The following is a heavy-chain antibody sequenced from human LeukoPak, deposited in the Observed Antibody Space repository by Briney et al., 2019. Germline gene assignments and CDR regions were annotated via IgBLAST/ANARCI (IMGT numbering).Heavy chain of an antibody. J-gene: IGHJ6*02. CDR3: ARDSPRIYDSSGYYYYYGMDV. CDR2: ISAYNGNT. D-gene: IGHD3-22*01. V-gene: IGHV1-18*01. Sequence: ASVKVSCKASGYTFTSYGISWVRQAPGQGLEWMEWISAYNGNTNYAQKLLGRVTMTTDTSTSTAYMELRSLRSDDTAVYYCARDSPRIYDSSGYYYYYGMDVWGQGTTVTVSS. CDR1: GYTFTSYG.